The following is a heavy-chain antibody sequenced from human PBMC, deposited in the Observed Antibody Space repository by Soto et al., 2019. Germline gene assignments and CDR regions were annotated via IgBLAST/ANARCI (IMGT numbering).Heavy chain of an antibody. J-gene: IGHJ6*02. CDR1: GDSVSSNSAA. CDR2: TYYRSKWYN. CDR3: ARDLDVVVPAAPDYGMDV. V-gene: IGHV6-1*01. Sequence: SQTLSLTCAISGDSVSSNSAAWNWIRQSPSRGLEWLGRTYYRSKWYNDYAVSVKSRITINPDTSKNQFSLQLNFVTPEDTAVYYCARDLDVVVPAAPDYGMDVWGQGTTVTVSS. D-gene: IGHD2-2*01.